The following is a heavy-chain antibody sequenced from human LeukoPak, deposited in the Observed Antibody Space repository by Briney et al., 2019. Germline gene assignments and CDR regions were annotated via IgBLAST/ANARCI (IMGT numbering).Heavy chain of an antibody. D-gene: IGHD2-15*01. J-gene: IGHJ4*02. Sequence: GGSLRLSCAASGFTFSSYAMYWVRQAPGKGLEWVSAISGSGGSTYYADSVKGRFTISRDNSKNTLYLQMNGLRAEDTAVYYCARGGGYVEYWGQGTLVTVSS. CDR3: ARGGGYVEY. CDR2: ISGSGGST. V-gene: IGHV3-23*01. CDR1: GFTFSSYA.